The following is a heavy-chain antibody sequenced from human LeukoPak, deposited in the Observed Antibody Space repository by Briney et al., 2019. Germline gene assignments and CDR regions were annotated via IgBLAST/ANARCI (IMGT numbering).Heavy chain of an antibody. V-gene: IGHV3-53*01. CDR1: GFTVSSNY. Sequence: GGSLRLSRAASGFTVSSNYMSWVRQAPGKGLEWVSDIYSGGSTYYADSVKGRFTISRDNSKNTLYLQMNSLRAEDTAVYYCARENSIYYDSSGYYYASGAPFYYTDVWGKGTRVTVSS. CDR2: IYSGGST. D-gene: IGHD3-22*01. CDR3: ARENSIYYDSSGYYYASGAPFYYTDV. J-gene: IGHJ6*03.